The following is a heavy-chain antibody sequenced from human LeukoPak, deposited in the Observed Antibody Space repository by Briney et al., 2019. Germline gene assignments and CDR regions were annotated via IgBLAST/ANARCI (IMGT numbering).Heavy chain of an antibody. D-gene: IGHD3-10*01. Sequence: ASVKVSCKASGYTFTSYAMHWVRQAPGQRLEWMGWINAGNGNTKYSQKFQGRVTITRDTSASTAYMKLSSLRSEDTAVYYCARGGAGSGRNYGMDVWGKGTTVTVSS. V-gene: IGHV1-3*01. CDR1: GYTFTSYA. CDR2: INAGNGNT. CDR3: ARGGAGSGRNYGMDV. J-gene: IGHJ6*04.